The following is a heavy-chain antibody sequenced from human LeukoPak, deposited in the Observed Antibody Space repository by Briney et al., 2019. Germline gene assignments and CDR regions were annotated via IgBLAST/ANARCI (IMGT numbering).Heavy chain of an antibody. Sequence: GGSLRLSCAASGFTVSSNYMSWVRQAPGKGLEWVSVIYSGGSTYYADSVKGRFTISRDNSKNTLYLQMNSLRAEDTAVYYCARDSYGSSLFDYWGQGTLVTVSS. D-gene: IGHD3-10*01. CDR1: GFTVSSNY. J-gene: IGHJ4*02. V-gene: IGHV3-66*01. CDR2: IYSGGST. CDR3: ARDSYGSSLFDY.